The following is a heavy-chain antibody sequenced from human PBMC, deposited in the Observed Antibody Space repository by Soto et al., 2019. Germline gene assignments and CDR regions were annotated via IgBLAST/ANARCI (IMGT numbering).Heavy chain of an antibody. J-gene: IGHJ5*02. Sequence: PGESLKISCKGSGYSFTSYWIGWVCQMPGKGLEWMGIIYPGDSDTRYSPSFQGQVAISADKSISTAYLQWSSLKASDTAMYYCARQGDCSSTSCYFYTTNWFYPWGQGTLVTVSS. CDR2: IYPGDSDT. CDR3: ARQGDCSSTSCYFYTTNWFYP. CDR1: GYSFTSYW. D-gene: IGHD2-2*01. V-gene: IGHV5-51*01.